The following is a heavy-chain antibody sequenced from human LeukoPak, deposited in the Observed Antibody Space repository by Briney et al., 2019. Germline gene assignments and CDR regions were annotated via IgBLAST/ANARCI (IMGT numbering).Heavy chain of an antibody. CDR2: IYYSGST. J-gene: IGHJ5*02. D-gene: IGHD3-9*01. V-gene: IGHV4-30-4*01. Sequence: SETLSLTCTVSGGSISSGDYYWSWIRQPPGKGLEWIGYIYYSGSTYYNPSLKSRVTISVDTSKNQFSLKLSSVTAADMAVYYCASTYYDILTGYPKYNWFDPWGQGTLVTVSS. CDR1: GGSISSGDYY. CDR3: ASTYYDILTGYPKYNWFDP.